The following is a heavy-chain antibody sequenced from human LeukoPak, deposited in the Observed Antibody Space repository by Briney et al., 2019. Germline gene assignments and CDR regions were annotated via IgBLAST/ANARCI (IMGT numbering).Heavy chain of an antibody. CDR1: GGSFSGYY. CDR3: ARIEWELLNAGS. J-gene: IGHJ5*02. D-gene: IGHD1-26*01. CDR2: INHSGST. V-gene: IGHV4-34*01. Sequence: SETLSLTCAVYGGSFSGYYWSWIRRPPGKGLEWIGEINHSGSTNYNPSLKSRVTISVDTSKNQFSLKLSSVTAADTAVYYCARIEWELLNAGSWGQGTLVTVSS.